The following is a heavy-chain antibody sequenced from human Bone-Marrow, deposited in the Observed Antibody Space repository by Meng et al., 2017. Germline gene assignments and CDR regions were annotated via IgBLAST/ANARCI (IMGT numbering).Heavy chain of an antibody. Sequence: GESLKISCAASGFTFSSYSMNWVRQAPGKGLEWVSSISSSSSYIYYADSVKGRFTISRDNAKNSLYLQMNSLRAEDTAVYYCAGEAGDSSGYYNYWGQGTLVTVSS. CDR3: AGEAGDSSGYYNY. V-gene: IGHV3-21*01. CDR2: ISSSSSYI. J-gene: IGHJ4*02. D-gene: IGHD3-22*01. CDR1: GFTFSSYS.